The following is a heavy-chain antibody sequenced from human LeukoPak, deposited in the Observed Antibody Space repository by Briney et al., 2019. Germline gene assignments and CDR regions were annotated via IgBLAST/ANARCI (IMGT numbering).Heavy chain of an antibody. D-gene: IGHD3-3*01. CDR2: IKSKTDGGTT. V-gene: IGHV3-15*01. CDR3: TTMRTYDFWSGYYPYFDY. J-gene: IGHJ4*02. Sequence: GGSLRLSCAASGFTFSNAWMSWVRQAPGKGLEWVGRIKSKTDGGTTDYAAPVKGRFTISRDDSKNTLYLQMNSLKTEDTAVYYCTTMRTYDFWSGYYPYFDYWGQGTLVTVSS. CDR1: GFTFSNAW.